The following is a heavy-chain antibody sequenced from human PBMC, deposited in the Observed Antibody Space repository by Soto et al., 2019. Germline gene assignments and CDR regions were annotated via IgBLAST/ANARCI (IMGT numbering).Heavy chain of an antibody. V-gene: IGHV3-30-3*01. Sequence: GGSLRLSCAASGFTFSSYAMHWVRQAPGKGLEWVAVISYDGSNKYYADSVKGRFTISRDNSKNTLYLQMNSLRAEDTAVYYCARDGLGYFDWLVFPYNWFDPWGQGTLVTVSS. J-gene: IGHJ5*02. CDR1: GFTFSSYA. CDR2: ISYDGSNK. D-gene: IGHD3-9*01. CDR3: ARDGLGYFDWLVFPYNWFDP.